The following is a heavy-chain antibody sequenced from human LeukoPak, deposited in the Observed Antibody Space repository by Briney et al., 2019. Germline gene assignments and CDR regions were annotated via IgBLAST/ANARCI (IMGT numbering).Heavy chain of an antibody. CDR3: ARPPKQQLAPFDY. CDR1: GFTFSSYW. Sequence: GGSLRLSCVASGFTFSSYWMSWARQAPGKGLECVANIKQDGSEKYYVDSVKGRFTISRDNAKNSLYLQMNSLRAEDTAVYYCARPPKQQLAPFDYWGQGTLVTVSS. D-gene: IGHD6-13*01. V-gene: IGHV3-7*01. CDR2: IKQDGSEK. J-gene: IGHJ4*02.